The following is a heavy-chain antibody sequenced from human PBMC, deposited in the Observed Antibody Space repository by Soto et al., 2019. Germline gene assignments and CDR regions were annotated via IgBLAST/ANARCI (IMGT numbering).Heavy chain of an antibody. D-gene: IGHD2-15*01. V-gene: IGHV1-3*01. J-gene: IGHJ6*02. CDR1: GYTFTTYT. Sequence: ASVKVSCKASGYTFTTYTMHWVRQAPGQRLEWMGWINVANGNTKYSQKCQGRVTITRDTSASTTYMELSSLISEDTAVYYCARFIGGAYGMDVWGQGTTVTVSS. CDR3: ARFIGGAYGMDV. CDR2: INVANGNT.